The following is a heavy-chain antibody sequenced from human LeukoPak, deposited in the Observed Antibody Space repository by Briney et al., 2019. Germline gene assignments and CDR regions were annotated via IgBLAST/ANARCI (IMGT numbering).Heavy chain of an antibody. D-gene: IGHD3-22*01. Sequence: GGSLRLSCAASGFSFSTYSMNWVRQAPGKGLEWVSTISDSGDNTYYADSVKGRFTISRDNAKNSLYLQMNSLRAEDTAVYYCARGDSSGYYLSYWGQGTLVTVSS. CDR1: GFSFSTYS. V-gene: IGHV3-21*01. J-gene: IGHJ4*02. CDR2: ISDSGDNT. CDR3: ARGDSSGYYLSY.